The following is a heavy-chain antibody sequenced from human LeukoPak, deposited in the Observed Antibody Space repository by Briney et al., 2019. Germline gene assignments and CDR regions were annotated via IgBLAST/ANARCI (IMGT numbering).Heavy chain of an antibody. CDR1: GDSVSSNSAA. V-gene: IGHV6-1*01. D-gene: IGHD6-13*01. J-gene: IGHJ4*02. CDR2: TYYRSNWYN. CDR3: ARDETAGAYFLDY. Sequence: SQTLSLTCAISGDSVSSNSAAWNWIRQPPSRGLEWLGRTYYRSNWYNDYAESVKSRITINPDTSKNQFFLQLNPVTPEDTAVYYCARDETAGAYFLDYWGQGALVTVSS.